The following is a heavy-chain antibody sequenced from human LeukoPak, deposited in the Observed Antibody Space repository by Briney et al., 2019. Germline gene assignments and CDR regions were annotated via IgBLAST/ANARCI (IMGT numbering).Heavy chain of an antibody. CDR2: ISAYNGHT. CDR3: ARAWIRPGIIAAAGTYWFDP. J-gene: IGHJ5*02. D-gene: IGHD6-13*01. Sequence: ASVKVSCKPSGYTFTNYAISWVRQAPGQGLEWMGWISAYNGHTNYAQKVQDRVTMTTDTSTSTAYMELRSLRSDDTAVYYCARAWIRPGIIAAAGTYWFDPWGQGTLVTVSS. CDR1: GYTFTNYA. V-gene: IGHV1-18*01.